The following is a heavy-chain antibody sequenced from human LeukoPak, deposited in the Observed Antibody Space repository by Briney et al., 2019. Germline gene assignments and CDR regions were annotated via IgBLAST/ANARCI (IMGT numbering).Heavy chain of an antibody. D-gene: IGHD3-16*01. CDR2: INPNSGGT. Sequence: GASVKVSCKASGYTFTGYYMHWVRQAPGQGLEWMGWINPNSGGTNYAQKFQGRVTMTRDTSISTAYMELSRLRSDDTAVYYCASFGLSAQSGHYFDYWGQGTLVTVSS. J-gene: IGHJ4*02. CDR1: GYTFTGYY. V-gene: IGHV1-2*02. CDR3: ASFGLSAQSGHYFDY.